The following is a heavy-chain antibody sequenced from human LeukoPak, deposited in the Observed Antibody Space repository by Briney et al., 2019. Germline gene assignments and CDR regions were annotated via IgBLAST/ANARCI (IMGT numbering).Heavy chain of an antibody. CDR1: GGSISSYY. CDR2: IYYSGST. J-gene: IGHJ6*02. D-gene: IGHD3-10*01. CDR3: ARRMVRGGGMDV. V-gene: IGHV4-59*08. Sequence: PSETLSLTCTVSGGSISSYYWSWIRQPPGKGLEWIGYIYYSGSTNYNPSLRSRVTISVDTSKNQFSLKLSSVTAADTAVYYCARRMVRGGGMDVWGQGTTVTVSS.